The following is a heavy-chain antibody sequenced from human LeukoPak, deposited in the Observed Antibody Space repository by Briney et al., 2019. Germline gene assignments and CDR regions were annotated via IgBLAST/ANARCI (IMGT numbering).Heavy chain of an antibody. Sequence: GGSLRLSCAASGFSFSSYNMNWVRQAPGKGPEWVSSTTSSSSYIYYADSVKGRFTISRDNAKNSLYLQMDSLRVEDTAVYYCARDPYSGSYGPYYYYYMDVWGKGTTVTISS. J-gene: IGHJ6*03. V-gene: IGHV3-21*06. CDR1: GFSFSSYN. CDR3: ARDPYSGSYGPYYYYYMDV. CDR2: TTSSSSYI. D-gene: IGHD1-26*01.